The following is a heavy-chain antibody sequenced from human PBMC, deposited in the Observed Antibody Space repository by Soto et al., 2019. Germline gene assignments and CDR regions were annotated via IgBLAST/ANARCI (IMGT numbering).Heavy chain of an antibody. Sequence: QVQLAQSGAEGKKPGASVKVSCKASGYTFTSDYMHWVRQAPGQGLEWMGIINPRGGSTTYAQKFQGRMIMTADTSTSTVFMELSSLRSEDTAVYYCARDRRIAAIPFGMDVWGQGTTVTVSS. V-gene: IGHV1-46*01. CDR2: INPRGGST. CDR3: ARDRRIAAIPFGMDV. J-gene: IGHJ6*02. D-gene: IGHD6-6*01. CDR1: GYTFTSDY.